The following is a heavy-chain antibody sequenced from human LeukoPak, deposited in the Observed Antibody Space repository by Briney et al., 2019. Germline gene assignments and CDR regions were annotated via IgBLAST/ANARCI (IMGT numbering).Heavy chain of an antibody. CDR1: GVSVSSGSYY. CDR2: IYYSGST. D-gene: IGHD6-19*01. Sequence: PSETLSLTCTVSGVSVSSGSYYWSWIRQPPGKGLEWIGYIYYSGSTNYNPSLKSRVTISVDTSKNQFSLKLSSVTAADTAVYYCARGRAGSYYYYGMDVWGQGTTVTVSS. CDR3: ARGRAGSYYYYGMDV. J-gene: IGHJ6*02. V-gene: IGHV4-61*01.